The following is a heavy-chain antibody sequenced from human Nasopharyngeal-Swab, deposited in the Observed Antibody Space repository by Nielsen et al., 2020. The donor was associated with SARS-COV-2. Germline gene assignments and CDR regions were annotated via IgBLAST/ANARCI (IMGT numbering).Heavy chain of an antibody. D-gene: IGHD3-9*01. CDR3: ASRGGANYDILTGYFDY. CDR2: INPNSGGT. V-gene: IGHV1-2*04. J-gene: IGHJ4*02. Sequence: ASVKVSCKASGYTFTGYYMHWVRQAPGQGLEWMGWINPNSGGTNYAQKFQGWVTMTRDTSISTAYMELSRLRSDDTAVYYCASRGGANYDILTGYFDYWGQGTLVTVSS. CDR1: GYTFTGYY.